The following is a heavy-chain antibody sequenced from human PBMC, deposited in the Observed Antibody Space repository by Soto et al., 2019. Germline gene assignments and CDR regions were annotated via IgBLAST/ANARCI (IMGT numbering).Heavy chain of an antibody. J-gene: IGHJ5*02. CDR3: AREWEGYCSGGSCYGNWFDP. CDR2: ISAYNGNT. Sequence: SVKVSCKASGYTFTSYGISWVRQAPGQGLEWMGWISAYNGNTNYAQKLQGRVTMTTDTSTSTAYMELRSLRSDDTAVYYCAREWEGYCSGGSCYGNWFDPWGQGTLVTVSS. V-gene: IGHV1-18*04. D-gene: IGHD2-15*01. CDR1: GYTFTSYG.